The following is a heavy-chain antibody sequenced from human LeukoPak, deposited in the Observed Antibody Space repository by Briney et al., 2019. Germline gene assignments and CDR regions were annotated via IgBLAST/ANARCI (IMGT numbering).Heavy chain of an antibody. CDR3: AKVAGYSSSWHSHSDY. J-gene: IGHJ4*02. D-gene: IGHD6-13*01. CDR1: GISFSGYA. Sequence: GGSLRLSCAVSGISFSGYAMHWVRQAPGKGLEWGGLIKYDGSNEYYADSVKGRFTISRDNAKNSLYLQMNSLRAEDTAVYYCAKVAGYSSSWHSHSDYWGQGTLVTVSS. CDR2: IKYDGSNE. V-gene: IGHV3-30*02.